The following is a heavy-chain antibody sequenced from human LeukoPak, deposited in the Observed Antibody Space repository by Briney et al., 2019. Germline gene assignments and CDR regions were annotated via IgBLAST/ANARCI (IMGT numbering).Heavy chain of an antibody. CDR1: GVTFSDHY. CDR2: IRNKANSYTT. Sequence: QPGGSLRLSCAASGVTFSDHYMEWVRQAPGKGLEWVGRIRNKANSYTTEYAASVKGRFTISRDDSKNTLYLQMNSLKTEDTAVYYCTTDYAAVAGPSPDYWGQGTLVTVSS. V-gene: IGHV3-72*01. CDR3: TTDYAAVAGPSPDY. J-gene: IGHJ4*02. D-gene: IGHD6-19*01.